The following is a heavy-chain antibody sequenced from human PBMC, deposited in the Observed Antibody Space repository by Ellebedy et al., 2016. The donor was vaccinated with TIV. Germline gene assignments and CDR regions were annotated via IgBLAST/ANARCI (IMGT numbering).Heavy chain of an antibody. CDR2: IGEDGSET. Sequence: GESLKISXAASGFTFSVYWMDWVRQVPGKRPEWVANIGEDGSETYYADSVEGRFTIFRDNAKSLLYLQMNSLRVDDTAVYYCVRDAGWGRFDYWGQGTPVTVSS. J-gene: IGHJ4*02. CDR3: VRDAGWGRFDY. D-gene: IGHD3-16*01. CDR1: GFTFSVYW. V-gene: IGHV3-7*01.